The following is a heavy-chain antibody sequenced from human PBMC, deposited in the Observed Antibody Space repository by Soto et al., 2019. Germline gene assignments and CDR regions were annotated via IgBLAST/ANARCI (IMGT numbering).Heavy chain of an antibody. CDR1: GFDFTYYA. V-gene: IGHV3-30*18. J-gene: IGHJ4*02. D-gene: IGHD1-26*01. CDR3: AKDEGVGGTLGLFDY. CDR2: MSSDGSKI. Sequence: QVQLVESGGGAVQPGESLRLSCVASGFDFTYYAMHWVRQAPGKGLESVAVMSSDGSKIHHTDSVKGRFTISRDNSKNSLYLQMNSPRKEDTAVYFCAKDEGVGGTLGLFDYWGQGTRVSVSS.